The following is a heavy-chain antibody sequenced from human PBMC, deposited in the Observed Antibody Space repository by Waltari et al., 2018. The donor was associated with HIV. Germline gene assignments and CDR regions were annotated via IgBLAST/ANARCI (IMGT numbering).Heavy chain of an antibody. Sequence: QVHLVQSGAEVKNPWASVKVACMSSAFFFVAHRLHWVRPAQGRPPEWVGARKLQRGDRYFVDTLQGRVSMTRDMAIKTSYLELNRWTPVETAMYDGVRGRWVGGRDNGGFDEWGQGTMVTVS. CDR2: RKLQRGDR. V-gene: IGHV1-2*07. CDR3: VRGRWVGGRDNGGFDE. J-gene: IGHJ3*01. D-gene: IGHD1-1*01. CDR1: AFFFVAHR.